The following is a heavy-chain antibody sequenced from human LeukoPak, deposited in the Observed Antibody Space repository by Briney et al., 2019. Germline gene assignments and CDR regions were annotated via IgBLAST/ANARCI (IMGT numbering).Heavy chain of an antibody. CDR2: IWYDGSKK. J-gene: IGHJ3*02. CDR1: GFTFSSYG. V-gene: IGHV3-33*01. Sequence: GALRPSCAASGFTFSSYGFHWVRQAPGQGLEWVAVIWYDGSKKYYADSVKGRFTISRDNSKNTVYLQMNSLRAEDTAVYYCARESPGGGAGAFDIWGQGTMVTVSS. D-gene: IGHD1-26*01. CDR3: ARESPGGGAGAFDI.